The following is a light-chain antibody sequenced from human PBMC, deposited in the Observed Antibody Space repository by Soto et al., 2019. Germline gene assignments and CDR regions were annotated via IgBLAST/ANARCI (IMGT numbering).Light chain of an antibody. J-gene: IGKJ2*01. CDR2: AAS. Sequence: MTQSPVTLSVSPGERATLSCRASQSVNSNFAWYQQKPGKAPKLLIYAASSLQSGVPSRFSGSGSGTDFTLTISSLQPEDFATYYCQQSYSTPAYTFGQGTKLEIK. CDR1: QSVNSN. CDR3: QQSYSTPAYT. V-gene: IGKV1-39*01.